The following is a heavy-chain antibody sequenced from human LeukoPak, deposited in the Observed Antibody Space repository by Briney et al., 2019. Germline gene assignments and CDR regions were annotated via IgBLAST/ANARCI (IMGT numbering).Heavy chain of an antibody. CDR1: GYTFTSYA. J-gene: IGHJ4*02. V-gene: IGHV1-3*01. CDR3: ARGWIAAAGSDLDY. CDR2: INAGNGNT. D-gene: IGHD6-13*01. Sequence: ASVKVPCKASGYTFTSYAMHWVRQAPGQRLEWMGWINAGNGNTKYSQKFQGRVTITRDTSASTAYMELSSLRSEDTAVYYCARGWIAAAGSDLDYWGQGTLVTVSS.